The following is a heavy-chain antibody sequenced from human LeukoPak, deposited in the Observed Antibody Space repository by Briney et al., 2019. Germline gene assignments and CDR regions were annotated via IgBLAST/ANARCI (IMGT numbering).Heavy chain of an antibody. CDR2: IYNSEYT. J-gene: IGHJ5*02. Sequence: SETLSLTCTVSGGSISSYYWSWIRQPPGKGLEWIAYIYNSEYTNYNPSLKSRASISVDESKNLCSLRLSSVTAADTAVYYCARHAIYSGGYSYWFDPWGLGTLFTVSS. D-gene: IGHD1-26*01. CDR1: GGSISSYY. CDR3: ARHAIYSGGYSYWFDP. V-gene: IGHV4-59*08.